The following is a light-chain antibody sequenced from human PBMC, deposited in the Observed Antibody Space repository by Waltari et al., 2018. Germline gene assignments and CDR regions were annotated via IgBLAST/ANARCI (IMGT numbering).Light chain of an antibody. CDR1: NLDNKY. CDR2: EDY. CDR3: HVWDSNTGV. J-gene: IGLJ3*02. Sequence: SYELPQTPSVSVSPGQTATISCSGVNLDNKYVPWYQQKAGQSPVRVIYEDYKRPSGIPERFSGSSSENTATLTISETQAVDEADYYCHVWDSNTGVFGGGTKLTVL. V-gene: IGLV3-1*01.